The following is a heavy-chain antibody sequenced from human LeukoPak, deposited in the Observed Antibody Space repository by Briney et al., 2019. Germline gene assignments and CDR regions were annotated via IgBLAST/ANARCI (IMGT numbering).Heavy chain of an antibody. V-gene: IGHV3-48*04. CDR1: GFTFSSYS. CDR2: ISVSSRNVI. CDR3: ARDFGPRLYTFDV. D-gene: IGHD3-16*01. Sequence: GGSLRLSCAASGFTFSSYSMNWVRQAPGKGLEWLSYISVSSRNVIDYADSVKGRFTISRDDAKNSLYLQMNSLRAEDTAVYFCARDFGPRLYTFDVWGQGTMITVSS. J-gene: IGHJ3*01.